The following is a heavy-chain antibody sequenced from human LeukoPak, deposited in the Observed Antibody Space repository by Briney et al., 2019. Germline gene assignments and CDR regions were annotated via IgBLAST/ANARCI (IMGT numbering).Heavy chain of an antibody. D-gene: IGHD3-3*01. J-gene: IGHJ4*02. CDR3: ARQGLWSGYYRYFDY. CDR1: GGSISNSAYQ. CDR2: VYNNGII. V-gene: IGHV4-39*06. Sequence: PSETLSLTCTVSGGSISNSAYQWGWIRQPPGKGLEWIGFVYNNGIIYSGPSLKSRVAISADTSKNQFPLNLSSVTAADTGIYYCARQGLWSGYYRYFDYWGQGTLVTVSS.